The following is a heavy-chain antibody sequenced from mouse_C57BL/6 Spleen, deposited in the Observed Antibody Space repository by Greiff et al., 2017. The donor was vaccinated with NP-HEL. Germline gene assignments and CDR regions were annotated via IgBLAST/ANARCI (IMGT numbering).Heavy chain of an antibody. CDR2: ISSGGDYI. D-gene: IGHD1-1*01. J-gene: IGHJ4*01. Sequence: EVKLVESGEGLVKPGGSLKLSCAASGFTFSSYAMSWVRQTPEKRLEWVAYISSGGDYIYYADTVKGRFTISRDNARNTLYLQMSSLKSEDTAMYYCTRAEFITTVVANYYAMDYWGQGTSGTVSS. CDR3: TRAEFITTVVANYYAMDY. CDR1: GFTFSSYA. V-gene: IGHV5-9-1*02.